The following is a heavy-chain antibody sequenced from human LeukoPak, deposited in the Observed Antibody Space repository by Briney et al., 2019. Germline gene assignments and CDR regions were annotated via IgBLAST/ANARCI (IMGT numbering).Heavy chain of an antibody. J-gene: IGHJ4*02. CDR2: IYYSGST. V-gene: IGHV4-31*03. CDR1: GGSISSGGYY. CDR3: ASRRDGYNPHFDY. D-gene: IGHD5-24*01. Sequence: SQTLSLTCTVSGGSISSGGYYWSWIRQHPGKGLEWIGYIYYSGSTYYNPSLKSRVTISVDTSKNQFSLKLSSVTAVDTAVYYCASRRDGYNPHFDYWGQGTLVTVSS.